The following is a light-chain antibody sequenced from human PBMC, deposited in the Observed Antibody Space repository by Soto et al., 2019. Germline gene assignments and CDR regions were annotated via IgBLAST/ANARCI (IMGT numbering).Light chain of an antibody. V-gene: IGLV1-44*01. CDR1: NSNIGRNT. J-gene: IGLJ2*01. CDR3: AAWDDTLNGPV. CDR2: TND. Sequence: QSVLTQPPSASGTPGQRVTISCSGSNSNIGRNTVNWYQQLPGTAPKLLIYTNDRRPSGVPDRFSGSRSGPSASLAISGLQSEDEAVYYCAAWDDTLNGPVFGGGTKVTVL.